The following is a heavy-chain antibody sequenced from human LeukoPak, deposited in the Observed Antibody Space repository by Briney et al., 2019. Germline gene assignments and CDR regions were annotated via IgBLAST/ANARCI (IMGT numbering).Heavy chain of an antibody. D-gene: IGHD6-19*01. J-gene: IGHJ4*02. CDR2: IRYDGSNK. CDR1: GFTFSSYG. CDR3: AKDRIAVAGLDY. Sequence: PGGSLRLSCAASGFTFSSYGMHWVRQAPGKGLEWVAFIRYDGSNKYYADSVKGRFTISRDNSKNTLYLQVNSLRAEDAAVYYCAKDRIAVAGLDYWGQGTLVTVSS. V-gene: IGHV3-30*02.